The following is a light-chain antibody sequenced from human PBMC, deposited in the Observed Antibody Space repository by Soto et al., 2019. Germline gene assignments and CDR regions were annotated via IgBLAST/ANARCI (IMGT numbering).Light chain of an antibody. J-gene: IGKJ3*01. V-gene: IGKV1-27*01. CDR1: QAISIY. Sequence: DIQMTQSPSSLSASVGDRVTITCRASQAISIYLAWYQQKPGKVPELLIYAATTLQSGVPSWFSGSGSGTEFTLTISSLQPEDVATYYCQKYNSAPLTFGPGTKVDIK. CDR2: AAT. CDR3: QKYNSAPLT.